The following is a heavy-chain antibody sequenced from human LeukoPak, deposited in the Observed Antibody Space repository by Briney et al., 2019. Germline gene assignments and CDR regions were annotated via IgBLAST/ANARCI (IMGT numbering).Heavy chain of an antibody. V-gene: IGHV4-30-4*01. Sequence: SETLSLTCTVSGGSISSDDYYWSWIRQPPGKGLEWIGYIYYSGSTYYNPSLKSRVTISVDTSKNQFSLKLSSVTAADTAVYYCARGSDYYDSSGLNYFDYWGQGTLVAVSS. CDR2: IYYSGST. CDR3: ARGSDYYDSSGLNYFDY. J-gene: IGHJ4*02. CDR1: GGSISSDDYY. D-gene: IGHD3-22*01.